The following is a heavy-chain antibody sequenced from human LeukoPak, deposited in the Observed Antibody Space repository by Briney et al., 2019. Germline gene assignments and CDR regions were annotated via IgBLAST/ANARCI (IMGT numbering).Heavy chain of an antibody. CDR1: GGSISSSSYY. CDR2: IYYSGST. D-gene: IGHD4-11*01. V-gene: IGHV4-39*07. Sequence: KASETLSLTCTVSGGSISSSSYYWGWIRQPPGKGLEWIGSIYYSGSTYYNPSLKSRVTISVDTSKNQFSLKLSSVTAADTAVYHCAREGNYYNWFDPWGQGTLVTVSS. CDR3: AREGNYYNWFDP. J-gene: IGHJ5*02.